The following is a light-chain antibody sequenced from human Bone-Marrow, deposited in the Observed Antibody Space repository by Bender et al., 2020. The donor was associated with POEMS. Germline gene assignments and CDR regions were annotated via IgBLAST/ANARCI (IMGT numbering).Light chain of an antibody. V-gene: IGLV1-51*01. J-gene: IGLJ1*01. Sequence: QSVLTQPPSVSAAPGQKVTISCSGGSSNIGSNSVSWHQQLPGTAPKLLIYDDNKRPSGIPDRFSGSKSGTSAALGITGLQAGDEATYYCCSYAGSNTYVFLTVTKVTLL. CDR2: DDN. CDR1: SSNIGSNS. CDR3: CSYAGSNTYV.